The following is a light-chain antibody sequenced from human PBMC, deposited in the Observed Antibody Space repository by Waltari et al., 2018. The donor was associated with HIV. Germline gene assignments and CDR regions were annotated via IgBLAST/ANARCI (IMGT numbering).Light chain of an antibody. V-gene: IGLV2-11*01. Sequence: QSALTQPRSVSGSPGQSVTISCTRTSSDVGNFMCTTWYQHLPGKAPKLVIYDVSKRPSGVPDRFSGSKSGNTASLTISGLQAEDEADYYCCTYAASNVIFGGGTKLTVL. CDR1: SSDVGNFMC. CDR2: DVS. J-gene: IGLJ2*01. CDR3: CTYAASNVI.